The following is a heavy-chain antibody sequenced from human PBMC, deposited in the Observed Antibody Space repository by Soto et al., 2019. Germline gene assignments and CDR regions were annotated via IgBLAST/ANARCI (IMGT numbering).Heavy chain of an antibody. CDR3: ARAVATMPRGAPGE. V-gene: IGHV3-21*01. CDR1: EFTFSSYS. J-gene: IGHJ4*02. D-gene: IGHD3-10*01. CDR2: ISSDSTSI. Sequence: EVRLVESGGGLVKPGGSLRLSCAASEFTFSSYSMNWVRQAPGKGLEWVSIISSDSTSIYYTDSVKGRFTISRDNAKNSLYLQMDSLRVEDTAVYYCARAVATMPRGAPGEGGQGTLVTVSS.